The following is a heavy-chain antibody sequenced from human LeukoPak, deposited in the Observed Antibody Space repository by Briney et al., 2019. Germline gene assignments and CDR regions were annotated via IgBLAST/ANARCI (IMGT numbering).Heavy chain of an antibody. CDR1: GFTFSSYG. V-gene: IGHV3-30*03. J-gene: IGHJ4*02. D-gene: IGHD3-10*01. CDR2: ISYDGSNK. Sequence: GRSLRLSCAASGFTFSSYGMHWVRQAPGKGLEWVAVISYDGSNKYYADSVKGRFTISRDNSKNTLYLQMNSLRAEDTAVYYYATLGESLDYWGQGTLVTVSS. CDR3: ATLGESLDY.